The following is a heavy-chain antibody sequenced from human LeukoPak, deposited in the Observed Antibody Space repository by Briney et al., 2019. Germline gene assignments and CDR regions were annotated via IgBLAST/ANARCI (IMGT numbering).Heavy chain of an antibody. CDR2: IYYSGST. V-gene: IGHV4-59*01. CDR1: GGSISSYY. CDR3: ARHDVAAAGTLDY. D-gene: IGHD6-13*01. Sequence: SETLSLTCTVSGGSISSYYWSWIRQPPGKGLEWIGYIYYSGSTNYNPSLKSRVTISVDTSKNQFSLKLSSVTAADTAVYYCARHDVAAAGTLDYWGQGTLVTVSS. J-gene: IGHJ4*02.